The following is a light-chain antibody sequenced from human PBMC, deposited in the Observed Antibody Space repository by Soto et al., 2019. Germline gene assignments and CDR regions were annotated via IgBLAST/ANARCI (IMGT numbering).Light chain of an antibody. CDR3: QQYNSYPLT. V-gene: IGKV1-5*03. CDR1: QTISSW. J-gene: IGKJ4*01. Sequence: DIQMTQSPSTLSASVGDRVTITCRASQTISSWLAWYQQKPGQAPKLLIYKASSLESAVPSRFSGSGSGTEFPLTISGLQPDDFASYYCQQYNSYPLTFGGGTKVDIK. CDR2: KAS.